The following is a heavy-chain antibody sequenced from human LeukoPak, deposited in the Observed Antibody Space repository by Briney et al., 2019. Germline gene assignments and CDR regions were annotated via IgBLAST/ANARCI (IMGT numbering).Heavy chain of an antibody. Sequence: SETLSLTCAVYGGSFTGYYWSWIRQPPGKGLEWIGEINHSGSTNYNPYPKSRVTISVDTSKNQFSLNLSSVTAADTAMYYCASGSYYFDYWGQGTLVTVSS. CDR1: GGSFTGYY. V-gene: IGHV4-34*01. J-gene: IGHJ4*02. CDR3: ASGSYYFDY. CDR2: INHSGST. D-gene: IGHD1-26*01.